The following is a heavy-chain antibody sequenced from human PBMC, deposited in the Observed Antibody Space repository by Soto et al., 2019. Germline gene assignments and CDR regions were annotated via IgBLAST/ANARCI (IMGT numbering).Heavy chain of an antibody. CDR2: ISGRGGST. CDR3: ANERRGQWLAGWFDP. CDR1: GFTFRSYA. D-gene: IGHD6-19*01. V-gene: IGHV3-23*01. Sequence: EVQLLESGGGLVQPGGSLRLSCAASGFTFRSYAMSWVRQAPGKGREWVSAISGRGGSTYYADSVKGRFTISRDNSKNTLYLQENSRRAEDTAVDYGANERRGQWLAGWFDPWGEGTLVTVSS. J-gene: IGHJ5*02.